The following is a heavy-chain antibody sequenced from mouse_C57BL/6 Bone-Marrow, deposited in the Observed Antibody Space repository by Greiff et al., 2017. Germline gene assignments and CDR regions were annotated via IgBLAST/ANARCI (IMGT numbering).Heavy chain of an antibody. Sequence: VQLQQPGAELVKPGASVKVSCKASGYTFTSYWMHWVKQRPGQGLEWIGRIHPSDSDTNYNQKFKGKATLTVDKSTSTAYMQLSSLTSEESAVYYCAIWGVTWSMDYWGQGTSVTVSS. V-gene: IGHV1-74*01. D-gene: IGHD2-2*01. CDR1: GYTFTSYW. CDR3: AIWGVTWSMDY. CDR2: IHPSDSDT. J-gene: IGHJ4*01.